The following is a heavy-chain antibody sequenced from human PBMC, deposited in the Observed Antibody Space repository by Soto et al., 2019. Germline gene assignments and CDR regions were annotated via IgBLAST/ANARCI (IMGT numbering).Heavy chain of an antibody. Sequence: QVQLQESGPGLVKPSQTLSLTCTVSGGSISSGGYYWSWIRQHPGKGLEWIGYIYYSGSTYYNPSLKSRVTISVDTSKNQFSLKLSSVTAADTAVYYCARDLFMGHSPKFLGWFDPWGQGTLVTVSS. D-gene: IGHD2-21*01. CDR1: GGSISSGGYY. CDR2: IYYSGST. CDR3: ARDLFMGHSPKFLGWFDP. V-gene: IGHV4-31*03. J-gene: IGHJ5*02.